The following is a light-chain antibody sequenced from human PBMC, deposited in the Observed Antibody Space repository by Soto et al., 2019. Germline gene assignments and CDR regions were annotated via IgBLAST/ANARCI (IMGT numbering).Light chain of an antibody. CDR3: CSYAGSFTFVV. Sequence: QSALTQPRSVSGSPGQSVTISCTGTSSDVGGHDYVSWHQQHPGKAPKLMIYDVSKRPSGVPGRFSGSKSGNTASLTISGLQAEDDADYYCCSYAGSFTFVVFGGGTKLTVL. CDR1: SSDVGGHDY. V-gene: IGLV2-11*01. J-gene: IGLJ2*01. CDR2: DVS.